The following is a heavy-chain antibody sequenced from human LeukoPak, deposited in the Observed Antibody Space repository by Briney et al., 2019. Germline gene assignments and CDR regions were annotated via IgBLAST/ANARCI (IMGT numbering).Heavy chain of an antibody. D-gene: IGHD3-10*01. CDR1: GFTFSSDA. V-gene: IGHV3-23*01. Sequence: GGSLRLSCSASGFTFSSDAMSWVRQAPGKGLVWVSAISGSGAGTHYADSVKGRFTISRDTFKNTLYLQMNSLRAEDTAVYYCARDLSGTYDYWGQGTLVTVSS. CDR2: ISGSGAGT. CDR3: ARDLSGTYDY. J-gene: IGHJ4*02.